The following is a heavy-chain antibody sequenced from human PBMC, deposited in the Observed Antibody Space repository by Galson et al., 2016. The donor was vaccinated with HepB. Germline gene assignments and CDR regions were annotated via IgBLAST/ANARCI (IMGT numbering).Heavy chain of an antibody. J-gene: IGHJ2*01. V-gene: IGHV1-3*01. Sequence: SVKVSCKASGYSFSSYAMHWVRQAPGQRPEWMGWINAGYGNTKYSQKFQGRVSITRDTSASTAYMDLSSLRSEDTAVYYCAREVYYYDTSGYRHWYFDLWGRGTLVTVSS. CDR3: AREVYYYDTSGYRHWYFDL. D-gene: IGHD3-22*01. CDR2: INAGYGNT. CDR1: GYSFSSYA.